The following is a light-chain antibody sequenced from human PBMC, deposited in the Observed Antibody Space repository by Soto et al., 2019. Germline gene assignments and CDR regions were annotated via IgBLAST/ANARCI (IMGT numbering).Light chain of an antibody. CDR2: AAS. CDR3: QQSYRTPYT. J-gene: IGKJ2*01. V-gene: IGKV1-39*01. CDR1: QTFNKF. Sequence: DIQMTQSPSSLSASVGDRVTITCRASQTFNKFLNWYQQKPGKAPKLLIYAASSLQGGVPSRFSGSGSGTDFTLTISSLQPEDCATYYCQQSYRTPYTFGQGTKLEI.